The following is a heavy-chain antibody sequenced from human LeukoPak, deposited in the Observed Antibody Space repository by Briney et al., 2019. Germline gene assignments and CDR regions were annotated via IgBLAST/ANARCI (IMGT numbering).Heavy chain of an antibody. D-gene: IGHD6-6*01. CDR2: INHSGST. J-gene: IGHJ4*02. CDR1: GGSMSSISYY. CDR3: ASSSSENEYYFDY. V-gene: IGHV4-39*07. Sequence: SETLSLTCTVSGGSMSSISYYWGWIRQPPGKGLEWIGEINHSGSTNYNPSLKSRVTISVDTSKNQFSLKLSSVTAADTAVYYCASSSSENEYYFDYWGQGTLVTVSS.